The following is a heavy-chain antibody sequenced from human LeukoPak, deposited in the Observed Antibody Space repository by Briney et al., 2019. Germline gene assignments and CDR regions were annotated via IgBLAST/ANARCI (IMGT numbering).Heavy chain of an antibody. V-gene: IGHV3-53*01. CDR2: IYSGGST. Sequence: PGGSLRLSCAASGFTVSSNYMSWVRQAPGKGLEWVSVIYSGGSTYYADSVKCRFTISRDNSKNTLHLQMNSLRAEDPAVYYCARSDGGYFDYWGQGTLVTVSS. J-gene: IGHJ4*02. CDR3: ARSDGGYFDY. D-gene: IGHD3-16*01. CDR1: GFTVSSNY.